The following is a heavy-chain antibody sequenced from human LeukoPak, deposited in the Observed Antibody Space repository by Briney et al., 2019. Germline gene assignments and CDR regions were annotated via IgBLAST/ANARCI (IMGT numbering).Heavy chain of an antibody. CDR1: GGSISSSSYY. D-gene: IGHD3-16*01. J-gene: IGHJ5*02. CDR2: INHSGST. Sequence: PSETLSLTCTVSGGSISSSSYYWGWIRQPPGKGLEWIGEINHSGSTNYNPSLKSRVTISVDTSKNQFSLKLSSVTAADTAVYYCAREGGPYNWFDPWGQGTLVTVSS. CDR3: AREGGPYNWFDP. V-gene: IGHV4-39*07.